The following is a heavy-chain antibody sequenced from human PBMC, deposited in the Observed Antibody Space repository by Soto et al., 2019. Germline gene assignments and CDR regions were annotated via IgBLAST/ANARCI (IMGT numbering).Heavy chain of an antibody. CDR2: ISTYNGLT. J-gene: IGHJ5*02. CDR1: GYTFTNYG. Sequence: QVQLVQSAPEVKKPGASVTVSCKASGYTFTNYGLNWLRQAPGQGPQWMGRISTYNGLTNYAQKFQGRITMTTDASTNIVSMELRSLTSDDTAVYYCARDLRYGYNFGDWFDPWGQGTPVTVSS. V-gene: IGHV1-18*04. CDR3: ARDLRYGYNFGDWFDP. D-gene: IGHD3-16*01.